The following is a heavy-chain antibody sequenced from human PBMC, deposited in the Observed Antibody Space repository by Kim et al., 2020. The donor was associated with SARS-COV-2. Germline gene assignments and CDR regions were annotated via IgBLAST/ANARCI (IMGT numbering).Heavy chain of an antibody. D-gene: IGHD2-21*02. V-gene: IGHV5-51*01. J-gene: IGHJ6*02. CDR2: IYPGDSDT. CDR1: GYSFTSYW. Sequence: GESLKISCKGSGYSFTSYWIGWVRQMPGKGLEWMGIIYPGDSDTRYSPSFQGQVTISADKSISTAYLQWSSLKASDTAMYYCARPDHVYCGGDYNCHYYGMDVWGQGTTVTVSS. CDR3: ARPDHVYCGGDYNCHYYGMDV.